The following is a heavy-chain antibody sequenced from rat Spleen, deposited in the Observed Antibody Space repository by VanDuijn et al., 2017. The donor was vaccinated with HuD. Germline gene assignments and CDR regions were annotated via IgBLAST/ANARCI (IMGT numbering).Heavy chain of an antibody. Sequence: EVQLVESGGGLVQPGRSMKLSCAASGLSFSNYDMAWVRQAPTKGLEWVASISYDGSGTFYRDSVKGRFTISRDNAKNTLSLQMDSLRTEDTATYYCARHEDYYSIYPHWYFDFWGPGTMVTVSS. CDR2: ISYDGSGT. CDR3: ARHEDYYSIYPHWYFDF. CDR1: GLSFSNYD. D-gene: IGHD1-2*01. V-gene: IGHV5-25*01. J-gene: IGHJ1*01.